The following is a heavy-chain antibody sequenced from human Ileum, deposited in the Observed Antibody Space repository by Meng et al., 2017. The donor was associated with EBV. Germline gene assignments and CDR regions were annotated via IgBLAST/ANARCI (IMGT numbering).Heavy chain of an antibody. D-gene: IGHD4-23*01. CDR3: ATDVGTVADH. CDR1: GGNFKTFV. J-gene: IGHJ4*02. V-gene: IGHV1-69*01. CDR2: VTPVFTST. Sequence: VQLVQSGSDLKKPGSSGKISCMASGGNFKTFVFSWVRLAPGQGLEWMGGVTPVFTSTLYAKHFKDRVTITADESTNTAFMELKNLQSDDTAIYYCATDVGTVADHWGPGTLVTVSS.